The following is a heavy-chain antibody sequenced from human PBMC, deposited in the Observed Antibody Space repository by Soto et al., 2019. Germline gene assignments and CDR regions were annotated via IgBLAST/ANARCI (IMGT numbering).Heavy chain of an antibody. V-gene: IGHV1-46*01. CDR1: GYTFTSYL. CDR2: INPSGGST. Sequence: APVKVSCKASGYTFTSYLMHWVRQAPGQGLEWMGIINPSGGSTSYAQKFQGRVTMTRDTSTSTVYMELSSLRSEDTAVYYCAREGTDCISTSCYAHHYYYGMDGWGQGTTVTVSS. D-gene: IGHD2-2*01. CDR3: AREGTDCISTSCYAHHYYYGMDG. J-gene: IGHJ6*02.